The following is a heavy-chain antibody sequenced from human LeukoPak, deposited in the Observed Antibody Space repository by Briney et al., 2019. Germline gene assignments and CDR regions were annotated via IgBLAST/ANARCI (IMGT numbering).Heavy chain of an antibody. J-gene: IGHJ6*03. CDR1: GGSISSNY. CDR3: ARGGSYNYYYYYMDV. V-gene: IGHV4-59*01. Sequence: SETLSLTCTVSGGSISSNYWSLIRQPPGKGLEWIGYIYYSGSTNYNPSLKSRVTISVDTSKNQFSLKLSSVTAADTAVYYCARGGSYNYYYYYMDVWGKGTTVTVSS. CDR2: IYYSGST. D-gene: IGHD3-16*01.